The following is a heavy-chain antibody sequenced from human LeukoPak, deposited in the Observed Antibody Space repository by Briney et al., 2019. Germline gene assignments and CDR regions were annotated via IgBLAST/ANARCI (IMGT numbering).Heavy chain of an antibody. CDR3: ARDGGYSGYDSDY. D-gene: IGHD5-12*01. Sequence: GGSLRLSCAASGLIFSSYVMSWVRQAPGKGLEWVSTISGTGGDTYYADSVKGRFTITRDNAKNSLYLQMNSRRAEGTAVYYCARDGGYSGYDSDYWGQGTLGTVS. V-gene: IGHV3-21*01. CDR1: GLIFSSYV. J-gene: IGHJ4*02. CDR2: ISGTGGDT.